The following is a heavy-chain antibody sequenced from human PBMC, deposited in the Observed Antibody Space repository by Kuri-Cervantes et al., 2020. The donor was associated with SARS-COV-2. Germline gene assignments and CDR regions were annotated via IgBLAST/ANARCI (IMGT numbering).Heavy chain of an antibody. CDR1: GFTFSSYA. D-gene: IGHD4-23*01. V-gene: IGHV3-30*04. J-gene: IGHJ4*02. CDR2: ISYDGSNK. CDR3: ARGYGGNVFDY. Sequence: GESLKISCAASGFTFSSYAMRWVRQAPGKGLEWVAVISYDGSNKYYTDSVKGRFTISRDNSKNTLYLQMNSLRAEDTAVYYCARGYGGNVFDYWGQGTLVTVSS.